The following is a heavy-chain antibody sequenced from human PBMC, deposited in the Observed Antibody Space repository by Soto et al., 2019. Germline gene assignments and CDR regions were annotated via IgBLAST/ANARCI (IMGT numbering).Heavy chain of an antibody. V-gene: IGHV3-30-3*01. CDR1: GFTFSSYA. D-gene: IGHD1-1*01. Sequence: GGSLRLSCAASGFTFSSYAMHWVRQAPGKGLEWVAVISYDGSNKYYADSVKGRFTISRDNSKNTLYLQMNSLRAEDTAVYYCARDGTGVDYWGQGTLVTVSS. J-gene: IGHJ4*02. CDR3: ARDGTGVDY. CDR2: ISYDGSNK.